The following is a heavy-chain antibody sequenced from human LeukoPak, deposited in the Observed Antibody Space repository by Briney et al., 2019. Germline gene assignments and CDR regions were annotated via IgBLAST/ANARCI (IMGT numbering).Heavy chain of an antibody. J-gene: IGHJ4*02. D-gene: IGHD4-23*01. V-gene: IGHV1-18*01. CDR3: AGTHPPHYYGGNLGFLSY. CDR2: ISAYNGNT. Sequence: ASVKVSCKASGGTFSSYAISWVRQAPGQGLEWMGWISAYNGNTNYAQKLQGRVTMTTDTSTSTAYMELRSLRSDDTAVYYCAGTHPPHYYGGNLGFLSYWGQGTLVTVSS. CDR1: GGTFSSYA.